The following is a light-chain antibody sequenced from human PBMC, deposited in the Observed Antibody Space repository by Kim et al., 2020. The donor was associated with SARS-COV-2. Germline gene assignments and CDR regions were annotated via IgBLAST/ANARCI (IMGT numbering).Light chain of an antibody. CDR2: GKD. J-gene: IGLJ2*01. V-gene: IGLV3-19*01. Sequence: VALGQTVRITCQGDSRRIYYETWYQQKPGQAPKVVIYGKDNRPSGIPDRFSGSSSGNTAYLTITGTQAGDEADYYCNSRDSNDNVVFGGGTQLTVL. CDR3: NSRDSNDNVV. CDR1: SRRIYY.